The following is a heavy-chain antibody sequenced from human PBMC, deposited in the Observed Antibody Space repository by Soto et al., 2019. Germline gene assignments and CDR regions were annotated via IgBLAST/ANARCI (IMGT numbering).Heavy chain of an antibody. CDR2: INHSGST. Sequence: SETLSLTCAVYGGSFSGYYWSWIRQPPGKGLEWIGEINHSGSTNYNPSLKSRVSISVDTSNNQFSLKLSSVTAADTAVYYCARVRGVVVVPAAMGGWFDPWGQGTLVTVSS. V-gene: IGHV4-34*01. CDR1: GGSFSGYY. D-gene: IGHD2-2*01. CDR3: ARVRGVVVVPAAMGGWFDP. J-gene: IGHJ5*02.